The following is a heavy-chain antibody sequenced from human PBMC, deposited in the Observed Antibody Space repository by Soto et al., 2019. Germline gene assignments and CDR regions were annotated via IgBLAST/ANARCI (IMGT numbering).Heavy chain of an antibody. CDR3: AIDCPASSDAFTTPLIPNDY. V-gene: IGHV3-23*01. CDR1: GFTFSNYA. D-gene: IGHD3-22*01. J-gene: IGHJ4*02. CDR2: ISAGGDRP. Sequence: EVQLSQSGGGLVQPGGSLRLSCAASGFTFSNYAINWVRKAPWRGLEWVSLISAGGDRPHYADSVKGRFTVSRANPTSTVFLQMSGLTAADTAIYHWAIDCPASSDAFTTPLIPNDYWGQGTLVTVSS.